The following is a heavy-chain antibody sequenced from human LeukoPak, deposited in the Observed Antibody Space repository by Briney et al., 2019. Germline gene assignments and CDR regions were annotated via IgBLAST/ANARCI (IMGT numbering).Heavy chain of an antibody. CDR2: ISYDGSNK. D-gene: IGHD5-12*01. Sequence: GGSLRLSCAASGFTFSSYAMHWVRQAPGKGLEWVAVISYDGSNKYYADSVKGRFTISRDNSKNTLYLQMNSLGAEDTAVYYCARGTPLGRMVAPPSNFDYWGQGTLVTVSS. J-gene: IGHJ4*02. CDR3: ARGTPLGRMVAPPSNFDY. CDR1: GFTFSSYA. V-gene: IGHV3-30-3*01.